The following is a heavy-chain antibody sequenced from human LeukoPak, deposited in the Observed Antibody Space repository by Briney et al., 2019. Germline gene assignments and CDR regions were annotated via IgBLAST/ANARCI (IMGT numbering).Heavy chain of an antibody. CDR3: AKRYYDFWSGYTYYGMDV. CDR1: GFTFSSYA. J-gene: IGHJ6*02. V-gene: IGHV3-23*01. CDR2: ISGSGGST. Sequence: PGGSLRLSCAASGFTFSSYAMSWVRQAPGKGLEWVSAISGSGGSTYYADSVKGRFTISRDNSKNTLYPQMNSLRAEDTAVYYCAKRYYDFWSGYTYYGMDVWGQGTTVTVSS. D-gene: IGHD3-3*01.